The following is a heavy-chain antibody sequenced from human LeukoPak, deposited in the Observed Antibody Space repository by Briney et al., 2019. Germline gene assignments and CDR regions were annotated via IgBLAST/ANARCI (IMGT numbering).Heavy chain of an antibody. J-gene: IGHJ6*02. CDR2: ISGSGGST. D-gene: IGHD3-22*01. CDR1: GFTFSSYA. Sequence: EGSLRLSCAASGFTFSSYAMSWVRKAPGKGLEWVSAISGSGGSTYYADSVKGRFTISRDNSKNTLYLQMNSLRAEDTAVYYCAKALVDYYDSSGYPLGGMDVWGQGTTVTVSS. CDR3: AKALVDYYDSSGYPLGGMDV. V-gene: IGHV3-23*01.